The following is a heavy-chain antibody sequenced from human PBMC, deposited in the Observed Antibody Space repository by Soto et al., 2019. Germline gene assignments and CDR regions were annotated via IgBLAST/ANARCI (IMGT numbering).Heavy chain of an antibody. CDR2: IIPIFGTA. D-gene: IGHD5-12*01. Sequence: SVKVSCKASGGTFSSYAISWVRQAPGQGLEWMGGIIPIFGTANYAQKFQGRVTITADESTSTAYMELSSLRSEDTAVYYCARDSHRYSGYEEFFSGSYYYYGMDVWGQGTTVTVSS. CDR1: GGTFSSYA. V-gene: IGHV1-69*13. J-gene: IGHJ6*02. CDR3: ARDSHRYSGYEEFFSGSYYYYGMDV.